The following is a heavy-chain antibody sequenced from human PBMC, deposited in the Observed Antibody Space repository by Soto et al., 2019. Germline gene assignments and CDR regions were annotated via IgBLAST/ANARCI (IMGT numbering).Heavy chain of an antibody. CDR2: IWYDGSNK. Sequence: PGGSLRLSCAASGFTFSSYGMHWVRQAPGKGLEWVAVIWYDGSNKYSADSAKGRFTISRDNSKSTLYRTKNSLKAQATAVYYLASSSNYYCLLDYWGRGSMGTVSS. D-gene: IGHD4-4*01. J-gene: IGHJ4*02. CDR3: ASSSNYYCLLDY. CDR1: GFTFSSYG. V-gene: IGHV3-33*01.